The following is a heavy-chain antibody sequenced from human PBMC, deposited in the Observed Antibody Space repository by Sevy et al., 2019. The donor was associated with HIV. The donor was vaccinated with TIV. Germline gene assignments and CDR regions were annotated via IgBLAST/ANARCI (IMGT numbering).Heavy chain of an antibody. V-gene: IGHV3-73*01. J-gene: IGHJ6*02. CDR2: IRSKANSYAT. CDR3: TSLYAGDYYYYGMDV. CDR1: GFTFSGSA. D-gene: IGHD3-10*01. Sequence: GGSLRLSCAASGFTFSGSAMHWVRQASGKGLEWVGRIRSKANSYATAYAASVKGRFTISRDDSKNTEYLQMNSLKTEDTAVYYCTSLYAGDYYYYGMDVWGQGTTVTVSS.